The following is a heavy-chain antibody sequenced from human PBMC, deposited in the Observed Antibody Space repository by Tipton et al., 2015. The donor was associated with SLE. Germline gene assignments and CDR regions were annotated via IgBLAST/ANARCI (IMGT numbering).Heavy chain of an antibody. V-gene: IGHV4-59*11. CDR3: ARAGGNSLALHV. J-gene: IGHJ3*01. CDR2: VYFNVRM. Sequence: PGLVKPSETLSLICAVSGGSISSHYWTWIRQTPGKGLEWIGTVYFNVRMYYNPSLKSRMTMSLDTSKNQLSLKLSSMTAADTAVYFCARAGGNSLALHVWGQGTMVTVSS. CDR1: GGSISSHY. D-gene: IGHD4-23*01.